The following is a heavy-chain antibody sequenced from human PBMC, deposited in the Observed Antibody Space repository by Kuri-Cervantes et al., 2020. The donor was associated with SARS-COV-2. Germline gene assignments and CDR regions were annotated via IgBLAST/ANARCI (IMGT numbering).Heavy chain of an antibody. CDR3: ARERCSSGSAFDI. CDR2: IYTSGST. Sequence: SETLSLTCTVSGGSISSYYWSWIRQPAGKGLEWIGRIYTSGSTNYNPALKSRVTMSVDTSKNQFSLMLSTVTAADTALYYCARERCSSGSAFDIWGQGTMVTVSS. V-gene: IGHV4-4*07. CDR1: GGSISSYY. D-gene: IGHD6-19*01. J-gene: IGHJ3*02.